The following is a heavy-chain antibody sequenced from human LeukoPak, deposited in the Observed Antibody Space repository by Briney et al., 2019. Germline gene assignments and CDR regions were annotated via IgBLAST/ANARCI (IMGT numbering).Heavy chain of an antibody. Sequence: GGSLRLSCAASGFTFSSYAMSWVRQAPGKGLEWVSAISGSGGSTYYADSVKGRFTISRDNSKNTLYLQMNSLRAEDTAVYYCAKDSVLLWFGDRSGPGSFDYWGQGTLVTVSS. CDR2: ISGSGGST. D-gene: IGHD3-10*01. CDR1: GFTFSSYA. J-gene: IGHJ4*02. CDR3: AKDSVLLWFGDRSGPGSFDY. V-gene: IGHV3-23*01.